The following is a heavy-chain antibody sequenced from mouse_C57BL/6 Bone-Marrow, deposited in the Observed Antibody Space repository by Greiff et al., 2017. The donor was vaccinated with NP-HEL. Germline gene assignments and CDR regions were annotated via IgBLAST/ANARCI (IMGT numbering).Heavy chain of an antibody. D-gene: IGHD4-1*01. V-gene: IGHV1-59*01. J-gene: IGHJ3*01. CDR1: GYTFTSYW. Sequence: QVQLQQPGAELVRPGTSVKLSCKASGYTFTSYWMHWVKQRPGQGLESIGVIDPSDSYTNYNQKFKGKATLTVDTSSSTAYMQLSSLTSEDSAVYYCARSNWAWFAYWGQGTLVTVSA. CDR3: ARSNWAWFAY. CDR2: IDPSDSYT.